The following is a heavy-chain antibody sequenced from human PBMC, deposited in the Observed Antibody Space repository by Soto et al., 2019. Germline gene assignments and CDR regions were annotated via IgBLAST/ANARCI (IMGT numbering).Heavy chain of an antibody. J-gene: IGHJ5*02. Sequence: EVQLLESGGGLVQPGGSLRLSCAASGFTFSSYAMSWVRQAPGKGLEWVSAISGSGGSTYYADSVKGRFTISRDNSKNTLYLEMNSLRAEDTAVYYCAKDPHSSGSINWVDPWGQGTLVTVSS. CDR1: GFTFSSYA. CDR3: AKDPHSSGSINWVDP. V-gene: IGHV3-23*01. D-gene: IGHD6-19*01. CDR2: ISGSGGST.